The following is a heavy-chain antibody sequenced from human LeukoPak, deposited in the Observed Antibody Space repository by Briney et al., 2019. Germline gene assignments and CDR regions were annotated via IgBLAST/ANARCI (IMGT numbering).Heavy chain of an antibody. J-gene: IGHJ4*02. D-gene: IGHD3-16*01. CDR2: IYSGGST. Sequence: GGSLRLSCAASGFTVSSNYMSWVRQAPGKGLEWVSVIYSGGSTYYADSVRGRFTISRDNSKNTLYLQMNSLRAEDTAVYYCGRMITFGGVTANDYWGQGTLVTVSS. CDR3: GRMITFGGVTANDY. CDR1: GFTVSSNY. V-gene: IGHV3-66*01.